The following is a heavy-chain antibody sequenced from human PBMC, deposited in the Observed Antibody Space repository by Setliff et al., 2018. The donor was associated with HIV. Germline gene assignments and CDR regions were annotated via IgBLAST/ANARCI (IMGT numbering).Heavy chain of an antibody. J-gene: IGHJ4*02. CDR1: GFTPAFPFNSYW. CDR2: IKQDGSEK. Sequence: GSLRLSCVGSGFTPAFPFNSYWMSWVRQAPGKGLEWVANIKQDGSEKYYVDSVKGRFTISRDNSKNTLNLQMNSLRAEDTAVYYCASGYSSSSPRRDYRGQGTLVTVSS. CDR3: ASGYSSSSPRRDY. D-gene: IGHD6-6*01. V-gene: IGHV3-7*03.